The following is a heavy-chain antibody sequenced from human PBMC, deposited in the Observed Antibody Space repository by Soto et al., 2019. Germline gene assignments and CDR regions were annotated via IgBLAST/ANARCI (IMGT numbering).Heavy chain of an antibody. V-gene: IGHV2-70*13. CDR2: IERDDDDK. Sequence: SGPTLVNPTETLTLTCTCSGFSITSPGMSFSWIRQPPGRALEWLALIERDDDDKYYSTSLKTRLTISKDTRNNQVVLTMANMDPADIATYYCARSIRGPRKFNGMDVWGQGTTVTVSS. CDR3: ARSIRGPRKFNGMDV. CDR1: GFSITSPGMS. J-gene: IGHJ6*02. D-gene: IGHD1-20*01.